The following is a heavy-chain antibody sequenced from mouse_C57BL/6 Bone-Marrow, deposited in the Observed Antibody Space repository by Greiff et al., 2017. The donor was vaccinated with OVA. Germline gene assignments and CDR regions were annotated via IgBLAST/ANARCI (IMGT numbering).Heavy chain of an antibody. J-gene: IGHJ1*03. CDR2: IDPETGGT. CDR1: GYTFTDYE. V-gene: IGHV1-15*01. D-gene: IGHD1-1*01. CDR3: TGGSSYWYFDF. Sequence: QVHVKQSGAELVRPGASVTLSCKASGYTFTDYEMHWVKQTPVHGLEWIGAIDPETGGTAYNQKFKGKAILTADKSSSTAYMELRSLTSEDSAVYYCTGGSSYWYFDFWGTGTTVTVSS.